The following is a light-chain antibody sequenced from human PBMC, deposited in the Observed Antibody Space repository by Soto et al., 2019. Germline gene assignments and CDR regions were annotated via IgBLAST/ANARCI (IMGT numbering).Light chain of an antibody. J-gene: IGLJ1*01. Sequence: QSALTQPPSASGSPGQSVAISCTGTSSDVGGYNYVSLYQQHPGKAPKLMIYEVNKRPSGVPDRFSGSKSGNTASLTVSGLQAEDEADYYCSSYAGSSNVFGTGTKPTVL. V-gene: IGLV2-8*01. CDR2: EVN. CDR1: SSDVGGYNY. CDR3: SSYAGSSNV.